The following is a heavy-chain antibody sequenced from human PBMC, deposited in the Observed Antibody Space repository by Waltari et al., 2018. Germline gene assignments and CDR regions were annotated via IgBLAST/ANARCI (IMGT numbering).Heavy chain of an antibody. CDR3: ARRGWFGELSGSGAFDI. J-gene: IGHJ3*02. CDR1: GGSISSHY. V-gene: IGHV4-59*11. D-gene: IGHD3-10*01. Sequence: QVQLQESGPGLVKPSETLSLTCTVSGGSISSHYWSWIRQPPGKGLEWIGYIYYSGSTNYNPSLKSRVTISVDTSKNQFSLKLSSVTAADTAVYYCARRGWFGELSGSGAFDIWGQGTMVTVSS. CDR2: IYYSGST.